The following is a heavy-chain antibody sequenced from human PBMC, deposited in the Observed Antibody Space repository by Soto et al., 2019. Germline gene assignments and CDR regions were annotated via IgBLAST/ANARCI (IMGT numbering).Heavy chain of an antibody. J-gene: IGHJ6*03. CDR2: INHSGST. D-gene: IGHD3-10*01. CDR1: GGSFSGYY. V-gene: IGHV4-34*01. Sequence: SETLSLTCAVYGGSFSGYYWSWIRQRPGKGLEWIGEINHSGSTNYNPSLKSRVTISVDTSKNQFSLKLSSVTAADTAVYYCARWGAYGSGCYYYYYMDVWGKGTTVTVSS. CDR3: ARWGAYGSGCYYYYYMDV.